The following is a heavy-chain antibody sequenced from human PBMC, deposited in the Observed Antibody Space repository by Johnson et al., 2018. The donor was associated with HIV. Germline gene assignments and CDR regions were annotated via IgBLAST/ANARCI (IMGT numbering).Heavy chain of an antibody. D-gene: IGHD5-12*01. CDR2: TQYDGSNK. V-gene: IGHV3-30*02. CDR3: AKTISGFYLYDAFDI. CDR1: GFTFSSYG. J-gene: IGHJ3*02. Sequence: QVQLVESGGGVVQPGGSLRLSCAASGFTFSSYGIHWVRQAPGKGLEWVAFTQYDGSNKYYADSVKGRLTISRDRSKNTLYLQMNSLRAEDTATYYCAKTISGFYLYDAFDIWGQGTMVTVSS.